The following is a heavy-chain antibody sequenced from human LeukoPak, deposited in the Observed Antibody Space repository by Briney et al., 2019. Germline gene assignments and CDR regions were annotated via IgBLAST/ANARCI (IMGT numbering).Heavy chain of an antibody. J-gene: IGHJ6*04. Sequence: GGSLRLSCATSGFTFSDHYMDWVRQAPGKGLEWVGRSRNKANSHTTEYAASVKGRFTISRDDSKNSLYLQMNSLKTEDTAVYYCARGYCTRTRCYLDDFYGLDVWGKGTTVTVSS. CDR2: SRNKANSHTT. V-gene: IGHV3-72*01. CDR3: ARGYCTRTRCYLDDFYGLDV. CDR1: GFTFSDHY. D-gene: IGHD2-2*01.